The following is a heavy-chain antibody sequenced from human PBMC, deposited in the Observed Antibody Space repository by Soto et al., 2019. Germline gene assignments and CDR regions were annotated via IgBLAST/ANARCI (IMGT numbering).Heavy chain of an antibody. Sequence: SGPTLVNPTQTLPLTCTFSGFSFTTAGVAVGWIRQTPGGALAWLTLIYYNDDRRFSPSLNTRLTITGDTSKNQVVLSLTNVDPGDTATYFCAHSDGGYEIIYFDFWGQGSPVTVSS. CDR2: IYYNDDR. V-gene: IGHV2-5*01. CDR3: AHSDGGYEIIYFDF. D-gene: IGHD5-12*01. J-gene: IGHJ4*02. CDR1: GFSFTTAGVA.